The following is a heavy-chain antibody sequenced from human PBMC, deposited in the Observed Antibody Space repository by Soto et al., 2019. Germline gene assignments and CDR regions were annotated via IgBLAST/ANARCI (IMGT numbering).Heavy chain of an antibody. J-gene: IGHJ6*02. CDR3: AKGGSGNYLTYYYYYGMDV. CDR2: ISYDGNNK. V-gene: IGHV3-30*18. D-gene: IGHD3-22*01. CDR1: GFTFRNNG. Sequence: QVQLVESGGGVVQPGRSLRLSCEASGFTFRNNGMHWVRQVPGKGLEWVAVISYDGNNKYYADSVKGRFTISGDISKNTVYLQMNNLRTEDTAMYYCAKGGSGNYLTYYYYYGMDVWGLGTTVTVSS.